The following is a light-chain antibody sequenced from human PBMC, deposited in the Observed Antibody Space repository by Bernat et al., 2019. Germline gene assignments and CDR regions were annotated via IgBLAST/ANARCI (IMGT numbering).Light chain of an antibody. Sequence: EIVLTQSPGTLSLSPGERATLSCRASQSVSSSYLAWYQQKPGQALRLLIYGASSRATGIPDRFSVSGSGTDFTLTISRLEPEDFAVYYCQQYGSSPRYTFGQGTKLEIK. CDR2: GAS. CDR1: QSVSSSY. J-gene: IGKJ2*01. V-gene: IGKV3-20*01. CDR3: QQYGSSPRYT.